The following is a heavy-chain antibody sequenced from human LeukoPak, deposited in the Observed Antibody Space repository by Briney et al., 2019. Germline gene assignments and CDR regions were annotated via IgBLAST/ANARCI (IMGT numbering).Heavy chain of an antibody. D-gene: IGHD4-23*01. V-gene: IGHV1-69*13. CDR3: ARGRVMNDYGGNILEY. CDR2: TNPIVGAT. J-gene: IGHJ4*02. CDR1: GGTFSRYS. Sequence: GSSVKVSCKASGGTFSRYSISWVRQAPGQGLEWMGGTNPIVGATYYAQKFQGRVTISRDESTSTANMELSSLRPDDTAVYYCARGRVMNDYGGNILEYWGQGTPVTVSS.